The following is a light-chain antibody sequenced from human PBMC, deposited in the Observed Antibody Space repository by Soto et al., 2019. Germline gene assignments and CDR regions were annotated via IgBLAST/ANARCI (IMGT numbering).Light chain of an antibody. V-gene: IGLV2-8*01. Sequence: QSALTQPPSASGSPGQSVTISCTGTSSDVDAYNYVSWYQQHAGKAPKLVIYEVTKRPSGVPDRFSGSKSANTASLTVSGLQAEDEADYYCSSFASSNTWVFGAGTKLTVL. CDR2: EVT. CDR1: SSDVDAYNY. CDR3: SSFASSNTWV. J-gene: IGLJ3*02.